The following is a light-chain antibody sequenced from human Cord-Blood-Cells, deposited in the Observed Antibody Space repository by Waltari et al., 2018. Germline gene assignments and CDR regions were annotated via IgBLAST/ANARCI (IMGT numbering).Light chain of an antibody. CDR1: SSNIGSNT. Sequence: QSVLTQPPSASGTPGQRVTISCSGSSSNIGSNTVNWYQQLPGTAPKLLIYSNNQRPSGVPDRFSGSKSCTSASLAISGLQSEDEADYYCAAWDDSLNCWVFGGGTKLTVL. CDR2: SNN. V-gene: IGLV1-44*01. CDR3: AAWDDSLNCWV. J-gene: IGLJ3*02.